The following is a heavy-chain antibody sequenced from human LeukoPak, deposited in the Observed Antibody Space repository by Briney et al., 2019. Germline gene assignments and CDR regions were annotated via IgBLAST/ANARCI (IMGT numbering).Heavy chain of an antibody. J-gene: IGHJ5*02. D-gene: IGHD3-10*01. CDR1: GGSFSGYY. Sequence: SETLSLTCAVYGGSFSGYYWSWIRQPPGKGLEWIGEINHSGSTNYNPSLKSRDTISVDTSKNQFSLKLSSVTAADTAVYYCARGITMVRGVNNWFDPWGQGTLVTVSS. CDR2: INHSGST. V-gene: IGHV4-34*01. CDR3: ARGITMVRGVNNWFDP.